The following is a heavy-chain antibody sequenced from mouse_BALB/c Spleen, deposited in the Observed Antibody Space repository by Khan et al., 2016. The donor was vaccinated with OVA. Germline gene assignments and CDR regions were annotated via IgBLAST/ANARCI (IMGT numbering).Heavy chain of an antibody. CDR3: ARLFDGYSSLYAMDY. CDR1: GFSLTSYG. CDR2: IWSDGST. D-gene: IGHD2-3*01. V-gene: IGHV2-6*02. Sequence: QVQLKESGPGLVAPSQSLSITCTVSGFSLTSYGVHWVRQPPGKGLEWLVVIWSDGSTNYNSVLKSRLSISKDNSKSQVFLKMNNLQTDDTAIYYCARLFDGYSSLYAMDYWGQGTSVTVSS. J-gene: IGHJ4*01.